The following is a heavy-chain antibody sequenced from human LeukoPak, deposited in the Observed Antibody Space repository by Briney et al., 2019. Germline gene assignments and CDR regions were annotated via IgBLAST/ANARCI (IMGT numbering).Heavy chain of an antibody. D-gene: IGHD3-3*01. Sequence: PSETLSLTCSVSGDSISNNYWTWIRQPPGKGLEWSGHFYYSGSTNYNPSLKSRVTISADTSKNQFSLKLSSVTAADTAVYYCANRDGVYWGQGILVTVSS. CDR3: ANRDGVY. CDR1: GDSISNNY. J-gene: IGHJ4*02. V-gene: IGHV4-59*01. CDR2: FYYSGST.